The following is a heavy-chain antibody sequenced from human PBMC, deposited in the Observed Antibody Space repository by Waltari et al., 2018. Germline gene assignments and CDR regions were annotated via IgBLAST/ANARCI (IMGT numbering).Heavy chain of an antibody. V-gene: IGHV3-30*01. CDR1: GFTFSSYA. CDR2: ISYDGSNK. J-gene: IGHJ4*02. CDR3: ARDSLRRYFDY. Sequence: QVQLVESGGGVVQPGRSLRLSCAASGFTFSSYAMHWVRQAPGKGLEWVAVISYDGSNKYYADSVKGRFTISRDNSKNTLYLQMNSLRAEDTAVYYCARDSLRRYFDYWGQGTLVTVSS.